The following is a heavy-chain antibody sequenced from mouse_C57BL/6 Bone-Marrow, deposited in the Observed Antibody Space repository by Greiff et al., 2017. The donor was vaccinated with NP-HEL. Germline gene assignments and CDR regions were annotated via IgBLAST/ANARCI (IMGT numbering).Heavy chain of an antibody. V-gene: IGHV1-64*01. Sequence: VQLQQPGAELVKPGASVKLSCKASGYTFTSYWMHWVKQRPGQGLEWIGMIHPNSGSTNYNEKFKSKATLTVDKSSSTAYMQLSSLTSEDSAVYYRARLDYYGSSYSYFDYWGQGTTLTVSS. D-gene: IGHD1-1*01. CDR2: IHPNSGST. J-gene: IGHJ2*01. CDR3: ARLDYYGSSYSYFDY. CDR1: GYTFTSYW.